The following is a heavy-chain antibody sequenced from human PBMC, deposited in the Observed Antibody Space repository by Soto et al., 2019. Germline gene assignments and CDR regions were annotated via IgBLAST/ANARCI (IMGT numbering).Heavy chain of an antibody. D-gene: IGHD2-2*01. V-gene: IGHV3-30*04. CDR3: ARGGVVVPAATDY. CDR1: GFTFSSYA. CDR2: ISYDGSNK. Sequence: GGSLRLSCVASGFTFSSYAMHWVRQAPGKGLEWVAVISYDGSNKYYADSVKGRFTISRDNSKNTLYLQMNSLRAEDTAVYYCARGGVVVPAATDYWGQGTLVTVSS. J-gene: IGHJ4*02.